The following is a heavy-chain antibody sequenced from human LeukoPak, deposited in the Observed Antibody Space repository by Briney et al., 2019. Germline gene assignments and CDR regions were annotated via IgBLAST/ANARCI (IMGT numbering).Heavy chain of an antibody. V-gene: IGHV1-3*01. J-gene: IGHJ4*02. CDR2: INGGSGNT. CDR1: GYTFTDYT. D-gene: IGHD3-22*01. Sequence: ASVKVSCKASGYTFTDYTMHWLRQAPGQRLDWMGWINGGSGNTKYSPEFQGRVTITRDTSARTAYMELSSLRSEDTAVYYCANPRYDSSGYYYVDWGQGTLVTVSS. CDR3: ANPRYDSSGYYYVD.